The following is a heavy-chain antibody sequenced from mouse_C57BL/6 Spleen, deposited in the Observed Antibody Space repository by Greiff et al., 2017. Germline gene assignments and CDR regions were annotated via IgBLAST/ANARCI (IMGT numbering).Heavy chain of an antibody. CDR3: AREEEYYGPWFAY. CDR2: IDPSDSET. CDR1: GYTFTSYW. V-gene: IGHV1-52*01. J-gene: IGHJ3*01. Sequence: QVQLQQPGAELVRPGSSVKLSCKASGYTFTSYWMPWVKQRPIQGLEWIGNIDPSDSETHYNQKFKDKATLTVDKSSSTAYMQLSSLTSEDSAVYYCAREEEYYGPWFAYWGQGTLVTVSA. D-gene: IGHD1-1*01.